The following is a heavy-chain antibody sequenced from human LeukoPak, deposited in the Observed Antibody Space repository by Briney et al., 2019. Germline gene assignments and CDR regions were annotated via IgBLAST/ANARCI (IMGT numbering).Heavy chain of an antibody. V-gene: IGHV3-23*01. D-gene: IGHD3-10*01. J-gene: IGHJ4*02. CDR1: GFTFTSYS. CDR2: IGGRDGST. CDR3: AKGHYYGSGSLDY. Sequence: GGSLRLSCAASGFTFTSYSMNWVRQAPGKGLEWVSAIGGRDGSTYYADSVKGRFTISRDNSKNTLYVQMNSLRAEDTAVYYCAKGHYYGSGSLDYWGQGTLVTVSS.